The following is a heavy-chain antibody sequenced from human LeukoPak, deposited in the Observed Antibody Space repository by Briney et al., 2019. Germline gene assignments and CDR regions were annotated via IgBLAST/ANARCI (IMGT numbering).Heavy chain of an antibody. CDR1: GGSISSRSFS. D-gene: IGHD4-17*01. CDR2: IYYGGST. J-gene: IGHJ4*02. V-gene: IGHV4-39*01. CDR3: ARYATTVTITLDN. Sequence: SETLSLTCSVSGGSISSRSFSWGWIRQPPGKGLEWIGNIYYGGSTYYNPSLNSRVTISVDTSKDQLSLKLTSVTATDTAVYYCARYATTVTITLDNWGQGTLVTVSS.